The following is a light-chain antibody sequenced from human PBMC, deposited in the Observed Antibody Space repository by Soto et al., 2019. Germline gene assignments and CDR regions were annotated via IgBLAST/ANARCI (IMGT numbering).Light chain of an antibody. Sequence: EIVLTQSPGTLSLSPGEIATLSCRASQSVTSNFLAWYHQKPGQAPRLLIYCASNRATGIPDRFSGSGSGRDFTLTISTLEPEDFALYYCQHYGSSPPFTFGPGTKVDIQ. CDR3: QHYGSSPPFT. CDR2: CAS. J-gene: IGKJ3*01. CDR1: QSVTSNF. V-gene: IGKV3-20*01.